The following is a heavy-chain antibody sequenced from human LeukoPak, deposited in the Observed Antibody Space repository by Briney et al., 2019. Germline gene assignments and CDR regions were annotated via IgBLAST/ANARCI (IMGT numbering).Heavy chain of an antibody. CDR2: IYYSGST. V-gene: IGHV4-28*01. J-gene: IGHJ6*04. CDR3: AATYLSSTSWEAMDV. Sequence: SETLSLTCAVSGYSISSSNWWGWIRQPPGKGLEWIGYIYYSGSTYYNPSLKSRVTMSVDTSENQFSLKLSSVTAVDTAVYYCAATYLSSTSWEAMDVWGKGTTVIVSS. CDR1: GYSISSSNW. D-gene: IGHD2-2*01.